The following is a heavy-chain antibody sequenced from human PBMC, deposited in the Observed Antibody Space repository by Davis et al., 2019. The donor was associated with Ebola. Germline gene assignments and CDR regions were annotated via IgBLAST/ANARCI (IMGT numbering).Heavy chain of an antibody. CDR1: GGSISSYY. CDR3: ASASMTYYYGSGGYSTRPGYFDY. D-gene: IGHD3-10*01. Sequence: SETLSLTCTVSGGSISSYYWSWIRQPPGKGLEWIGYIYYSGSTNYNPSLKSRVTISVDTSKNQFSLKLSSVTAADTAVYYCASASMTYYYGSGGYSTRPGYFDYWGQGTLVTVSS. CDR2: IYYSGST. J-gene: IGHJ4*02. V-gene: IGHV4-59*01.